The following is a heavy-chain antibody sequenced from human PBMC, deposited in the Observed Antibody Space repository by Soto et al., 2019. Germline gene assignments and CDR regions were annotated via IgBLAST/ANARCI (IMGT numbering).Heavy chain of an antibody. CDR1: GFTFSSSG. D-gene: IGHD1-7*01. V-gene: IGHV3-33*01. CDR3: ARGNWKYGFFDY. Sequence: QVQVVESGGGVVQPGRSLRLSCAASGFTFSSSGMHWVRQAPGKGLQWLAVIWYDGSYKYNADSVKGRFTISRDNSKNILYLQMNSLRAEDTAVYYCARGNWKYGFFDYWGQGALVTVSS. CDR2: IWYDGSYK. J-gene: IGHJ4*02.